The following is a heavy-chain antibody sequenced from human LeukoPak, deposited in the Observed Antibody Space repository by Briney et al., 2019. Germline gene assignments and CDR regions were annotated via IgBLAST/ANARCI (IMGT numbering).Heavy chain of an antibody. V-gene: IGHV4-34*01. CDR2: ITHSGNT. CDR1: GGSLSAYF. J-gene: IGHJ2*01. Sequence: SETLSLTCPLHGGSLSAYFSGCGRQPPGKGLEWIGEITHSGNTNYNSSLKSRVTISVDTSNNQFSLKLSSVNAADTSVYYCERKIGSGSARTHWYFDLWGRGTLVTVSS. D-gene: IGHD6-19*01. CDR3: ERKIGSGSARTHWYFDL.